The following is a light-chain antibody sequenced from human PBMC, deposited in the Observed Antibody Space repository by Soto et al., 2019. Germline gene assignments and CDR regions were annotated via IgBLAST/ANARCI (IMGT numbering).Light chain of an antibody. CDR3: QQYGSSPRT. CDR2: GAS. J-gene: IGKJ2*01. Sequence: EIVLTQSPGTLSLSPGERATLSCRASQSVSSSYLAWYQQKPGQAPRLLIYGASSRATGIPDRFSGSGSGTDFTLTISTLEPEDFAVYYCQQYGSSPRTFGQGTKLDI. CDR1: QSVSSSY. V-gene: IGKV3-20*01.